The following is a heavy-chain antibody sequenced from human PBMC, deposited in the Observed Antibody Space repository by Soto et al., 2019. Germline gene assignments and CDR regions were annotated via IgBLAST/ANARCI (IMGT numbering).Heavy chain of an antibody. V-gene: IGHV4-31*11. CDR3: ARDYYYDXSGTYPGIDYYYYGMDV. D-gene: IGHD3-22*01. J-gene: IGHJ6*02. CDR1: GGSISSGGYY. Sequence: SETLSLTCAVSGGSISSGGYYWSWIRQHPGKGLEWIGYIYYSGSTYYNPSLKSRVTISVDTSKNQFSLKLSSVTAADTAVYYCARDYYYDXSGTYPGIDYYYYGMDVWGQGTTVTVSS. CDR2: IYYSGST.